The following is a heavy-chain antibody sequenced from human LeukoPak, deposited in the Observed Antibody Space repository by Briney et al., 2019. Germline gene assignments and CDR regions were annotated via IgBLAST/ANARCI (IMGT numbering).Heavy chain of an antibody. CDR1: GGSISSYY. D-gene: IGHD3-22*01. CDR2: IYYSGST. J-gene: IGHJ3*02. V-gene: IGHV4-59*01. Sequence: SETLSLTCTVSGGSISSYYWSWIRQPPGKGLEWIGYIYYSGSTNYNPSLKSRVTISVDTSKNQFSLKLSSVTAADTAVYYCARDLWRYRDSSGYDAFDIWGQGTMVTVSS. CDR3: ARDLWRYRDSSGYDAFDI.